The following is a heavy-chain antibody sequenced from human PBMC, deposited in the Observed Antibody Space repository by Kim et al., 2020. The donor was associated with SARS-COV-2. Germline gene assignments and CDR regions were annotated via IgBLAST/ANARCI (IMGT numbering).Heavy chain of an antibody. D-gene: IGHD6-13*01. J-gene: IGHJ5*02. CDR3: ARAGSSWGVRWFDP. V-gene: IGHV4-61*02. Sequence: SETLSLTCTVSGGSISSGSYYWSWIRQPAGKGLEWIGRIYTSGSTNYNPSLKSRVTISVDTSKNQFSLKLSSVTAADTAVYYCARAGSSWGVRWFDPWGQGTLVTVSS. CDR2: IYTSGST. CDR1: GGSISSGSYY.